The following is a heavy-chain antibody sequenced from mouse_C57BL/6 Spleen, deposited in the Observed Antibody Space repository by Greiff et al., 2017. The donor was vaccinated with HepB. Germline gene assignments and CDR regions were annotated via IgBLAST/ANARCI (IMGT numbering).Heavy chain of an antibody. CDR2: INPSNGGT. V-gene: IGHV1-53*01. CDR1: GYTFTSYW. Sequence: QVQLQQPGTELVKPGASVKLSCKASGYTFTSYWMHWVKQRPGQGLEWIGNINPSNGGTNYNEKFKSKATLTVDKSSSTVYMQLSSLTSEDSAVYYCARPLITTVEDYYAMDYWGQGTSVTVSS. CDR3: ARPLITTVEDYYAMDY. D-gene: IGHD1-1*01. J-gene: IGHJ4*01.